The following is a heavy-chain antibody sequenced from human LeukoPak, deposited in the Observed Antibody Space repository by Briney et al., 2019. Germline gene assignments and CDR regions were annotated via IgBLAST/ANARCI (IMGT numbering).Heavy chain of an antibody. D-gene: IGHD6-13*01. CDR2: INHSGST. CDR3: ARGLISSN. Sequence: SETLSLTCAVYGGSFSGYYWSWIRQPPGKGLEWIGEINHSGSTNYNPSLKSRVTISVDTSKNQFSLKLSSVTAADTAVYYCARGLISSNWVQGTMVTVSS. V-gene: IGHV4-34*01. CDR1: GGSFSGYY. J-gene: IGHJ4*02.